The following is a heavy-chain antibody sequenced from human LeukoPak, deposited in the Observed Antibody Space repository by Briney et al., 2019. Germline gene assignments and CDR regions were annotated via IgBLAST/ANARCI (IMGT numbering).Heavy chain of an antibody. CDR2: IYYSGST. CDR3: ARATAMVRGYNWFDP. Sequence: SETLSLTCTVSGGSISSYYWSWIRQPPGKGLEWIGYIYYSGSTNYNPSLTSRVTISVDTSKNQFSLKLSSVPAADTAVYYCARATAMVRGYNWFDPWGQGTLVTVSS. CDR1: GGSISSYY. J-gene: IGHJ5*02. D-gene: IGHD3-10*01. V-gene: IGHV4-59*01.